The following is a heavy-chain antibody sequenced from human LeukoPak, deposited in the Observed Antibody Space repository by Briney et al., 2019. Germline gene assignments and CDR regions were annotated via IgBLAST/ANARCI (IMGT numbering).Heavy chain of an antibody. CDR3: ASDEIAAAGTQFDY. Sequence: ASVKVSCKASGYTFTSYGISWVRQAPGQGLEWMGWISAYNGNTNYAQKLQGRVTMTTDTSTSTAYMELRSLRSDDTAVYYCASDEIAAAGTQFDYWGQGTLVTVSS. V-gene: IGHV1-18*01. J-gene: IGHJ4*02. CDR2: ISAYNGNT. CDR1: GYTFTSYG. D-gene: IGHD6-13*01.